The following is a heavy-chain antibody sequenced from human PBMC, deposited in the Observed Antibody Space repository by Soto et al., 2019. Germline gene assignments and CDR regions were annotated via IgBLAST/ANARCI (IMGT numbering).Heavy chain of an antibody. CDR1: GFTFSSYG. V-gene: IGHV3-30*18. CDR2: ISYDGSNK. J-gene: IGHJ5*02. D-gene: IGHD4-17*01. CDR3: AKETATVTTWGWFDP. Sequence: QVQLVESGGGVVQPGRSLRLSCAASGFTFSSYGMHWVRQAPGKGLEWVAVISYDGSNKYYADSVKGRFTISRDNSKNTLYLQMNSLRAEDTAVYYCAKETATVTTWGWFDPWGQGTLVTVSS.